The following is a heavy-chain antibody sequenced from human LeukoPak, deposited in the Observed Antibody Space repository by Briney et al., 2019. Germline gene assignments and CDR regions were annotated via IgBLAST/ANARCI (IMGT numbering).Heavy chain of an antibody. D-gene: IGHD3-9*01. CDR3: AKFYDLLTAYFDY. CDR1: GXTFSSSA. Sequence: GGSLRLSCAASGXTFSSSAMSWVRQSPGKGREWVSAISGGSGTTFYTYYAESVSDRYTICRDNSKNTLYLQMNSLRAEDTAVYYCAKFYDLLTAYFDYWGQGTLVTVSS. V-gene: IGHV3-23*01. CDR2: ISGGSGTTFYT. J-gene: IGHJ4*02.